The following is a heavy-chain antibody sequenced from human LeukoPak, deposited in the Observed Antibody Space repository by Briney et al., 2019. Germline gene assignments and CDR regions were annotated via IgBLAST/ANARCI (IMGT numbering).Heavy chain of an antibody. CDR1: GYTFTSYG. V-gene: IGHV1-18*01. J-gene: IGHJ5*02. D-gene: IGHD6-13*01. CDR3: ARAIGYSSSWYPVPFDP. CDR2: VSAYNGNT. Sequence: EASVKVSCKASGYTFTSYGISWVRQAPGQGLEWMGWVSAYNGNTNYAQKLQGRVTMTTDTSTSTAYMELRSLRSDGTAVYYCARAIGYSSSWYPVPFDPWGQGTLVTVSS.